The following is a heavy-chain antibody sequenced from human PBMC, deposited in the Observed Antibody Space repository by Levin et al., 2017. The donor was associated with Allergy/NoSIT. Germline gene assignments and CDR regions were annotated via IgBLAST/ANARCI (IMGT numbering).Heavy chain of an antibody. CDR2: IDWDDDK. Sequence: QTLSLTCTFSGISLSTNGMCVSWIRQPPGKALEWLARIDWDDDKYYSTSLKTRLTISKDTSNNQVVLTMTNMDPVDTATYYCVRMPRVGPTECDYWGPGTLVTVSS. D-gene: IGHD1-26*01. CDR3: VRMPRVGPTECDY. J-gene: IGHJ4*02. V-gene: IGHV2-70*11. CDR1: GISLSTNGMC.